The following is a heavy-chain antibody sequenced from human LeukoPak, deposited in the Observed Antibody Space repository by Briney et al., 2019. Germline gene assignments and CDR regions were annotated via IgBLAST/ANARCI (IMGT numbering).Heavy chain of an antibody. CDR3: ARAAIFGVVHDAFDI. D-gene: IGHD3-3*01. CDR2: IYTSGST. V-gene: IGHV4-4*07. Sequence: SETLSLTCIVSGGSLSGYFWSWIRQPAGKGLEWIGRIYTSGSTNYNPSLKSRVTLSMDTSRYQFSLKLTSVTAADTAVYYCARAAIFGVVHDAFDIWGQGTMVTVSS. CDR1: GGSLSGYF. J-gene: IGHJ3*02.